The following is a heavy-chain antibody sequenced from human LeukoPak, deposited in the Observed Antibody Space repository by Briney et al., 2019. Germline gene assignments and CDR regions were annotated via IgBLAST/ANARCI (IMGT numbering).Heavy chain of an antibody. J-gene: IGHJ4*02. CDR1: GFTFSSYG. V-gene: IGHV3-30*02. CDR3: AKDYRLWYGYSGYDAFDY. D-gene: IGHD5-12*01. CDR2: IRYDGSNK. Sequence: GGSLRLSCAASGFTFSSYGMHWARQAPGKGLEWVAFIRYDGSNKYYADSVKGRFTISRDNSKNTLYLQMNSLRAEDTAVYYCAKDYRLWYGYSGYDAFDYWGQGTLVTVSS.